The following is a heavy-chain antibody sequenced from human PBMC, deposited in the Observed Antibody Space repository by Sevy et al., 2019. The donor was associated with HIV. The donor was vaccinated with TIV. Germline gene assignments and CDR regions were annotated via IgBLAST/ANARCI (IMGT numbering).Heavy chain of an antibody. CDR3: AREGCTKPHDY. Sequence: GGSLRLSCAASGFTFSKYFMSWVRQPPGKGLEWVSTLSFGCGEINYADSVKGRSTISRDNSKSSVYLQMNNLRPEDTAVYYCAREGCTKPHDYWGQGTLVTVSS. CDR1: GFTFSKYF. V-gene: IGHV3-23*01. D-gene: IGHD2-8*01. CDR2: LSFGCGEI. J-gene: IGHJ4*02.